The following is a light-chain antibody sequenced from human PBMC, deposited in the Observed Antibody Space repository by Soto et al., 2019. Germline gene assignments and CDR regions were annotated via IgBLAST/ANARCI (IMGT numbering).Light chain of an antibody. Sequence: EIVVTQSPGTLSLSPGEGATLSCRASQSISSTYLAWYQQKPGQAPRLLIYGASNRATGIPDRFSGSGSGTDFTLTISRLEPEDFAVYYCQQYSSSPLTFGGGTKV. V-gene: IGKV3-20*01. CDR3: QQYSSSPLT. CDR2: GAS. J-gene: IGKJ4*01. CDR1: QSISSTY.